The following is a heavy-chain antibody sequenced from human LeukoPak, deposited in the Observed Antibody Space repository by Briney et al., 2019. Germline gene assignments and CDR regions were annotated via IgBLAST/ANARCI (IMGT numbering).Heavy chain of an antibody. Sequence: SETLSLTCSVSDDSITMYYWTWIRQPPGKGLEWIGYVDHTGSTNFNPSLNGRVSISRDTSKNLFSLRLRSVTAADTAVYYCAHSLAPSPFDYWGQGTLVTVSS. CDR3: AHSLAPSPFDY. D-gene: IGHD2-15*01. CDR1: DDSITMYY. CDR2: VDHTGST. J-gene: IGHJ4*02. V-gene: IGHV4-59*01.